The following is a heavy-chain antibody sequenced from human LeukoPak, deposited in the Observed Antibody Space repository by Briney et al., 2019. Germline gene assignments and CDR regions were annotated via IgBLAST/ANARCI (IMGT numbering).Heavy chain of an antibody. V-gene: IGHV4-59*08. J-gene: IGHJ5*02. CDR3: ARLHQDDFWSGYRNWFDP. D-gene: IGHD3-3*01. CDR2: IYYSGST. Sequence: SETLSLTCTVSGGSISSYYWSWIRPPPGKGLEWIGYIYYSGSTNYNPSLKSRVTISVDTSKNQFSLKLSSVTAADTAVYYCARLHQDDFWSGYRNWFDPWGQGTLVTVSS. CDR1: GGSISSYY.